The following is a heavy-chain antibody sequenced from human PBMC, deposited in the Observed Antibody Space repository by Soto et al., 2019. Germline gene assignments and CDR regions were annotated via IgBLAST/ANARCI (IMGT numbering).Heavy chain of an antibody. J-gene: IGHJ4*02. CDR3: AADTVGTGSY. D-gene: IGHD1-26*01. CDR1: GFTLSDHY. V-gene: IGHV3-72*01. CDR2: TENKAHSYST. Sequence: GGSLRLSCAVSGFTLSDHYMDWFRQAPGKGLEWVGRTENKAHSYSTEYATSVKGRFFISRDDSQNFLFLQMNSLKTEDTAVYYCAADTVGTGSYWGQGILVTVSS.